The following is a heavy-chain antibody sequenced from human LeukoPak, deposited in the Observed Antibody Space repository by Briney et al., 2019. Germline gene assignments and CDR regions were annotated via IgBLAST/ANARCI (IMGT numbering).Heavy chain of an antibody. Sequence: GGSLRLSCAASGFSFSSYWMSWVRQAPGKGLEWVANIKQDGSEKYYVDSVKGRFTISRDNAKNSLYLQMNSLRAEDTAVYYCARDGDYDYLWGSLDYWGQGTRVTVSS. CDR1: GFSFSSYW. CDR3: ARDGDYDYLWGSLDY. V-gene: IGHV3-7*01. CDR2: IKQDGSEK. J-gene: IGHJ4*02. D-gene: IGHD3-16*01.